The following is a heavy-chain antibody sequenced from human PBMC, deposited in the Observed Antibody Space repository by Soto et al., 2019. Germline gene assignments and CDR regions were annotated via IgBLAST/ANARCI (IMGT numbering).Heavy chain of an antibody. CDR3: ARGSQNYDF. D-gene: IGHD3-3*01. J-gene: IGHJ4*02. CDR2: ISVYNGNT. Sequence: ASVKVSCKVSGYTFNTYGITWVRQAPGQGLEGVGWISVYNGNTKYGEKVQDRVTMTTDTSTSTAYMELRSLRSDDTAVYYCARGSQNYDFWGQGTLVTVSS. CDR1: GYTFNTYG. V-gene: IGHV1-18*04.